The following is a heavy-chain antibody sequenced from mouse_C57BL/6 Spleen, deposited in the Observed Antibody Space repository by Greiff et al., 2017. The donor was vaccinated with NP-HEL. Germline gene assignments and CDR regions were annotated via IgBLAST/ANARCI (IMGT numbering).Heavy chain of an antibody. D-gene: IGHD2-3*01. CDR2: SRNKANDYTT. Sequence: EVQLVESGGGLVQSGRSLRLSCATSGFTFSDFYMEWVRQAPGKGLEWIAASRNKANDYTTEYSASVKGRFIVSRDTSQSILYLQMNALRAEDTAIYYCARACYDYGYFDVWGTGTTVTVSS. J-gene: IGHJ1*03. CDR3: ARACYDYGYFDV. V-gene: IGHV7-1*01. CDR1: GFTFSDFY.